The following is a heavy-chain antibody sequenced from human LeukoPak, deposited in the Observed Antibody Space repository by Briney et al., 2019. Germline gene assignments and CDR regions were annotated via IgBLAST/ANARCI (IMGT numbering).Heavy chain of an antibody. D-gene: IGHD6-25*01. V-gene: IGHV3-11*04. Sequence: GGSLRLSCAASGFTFSDNYMSWIRQAPGKGLEWVSYISNGGTTTKYADSVEGRFTISRDNAKIFLYLKMNSLRAVDTAVYFCASDPRLLDHWGQGTLVTVSS. CDR3: ASDPRLLDH. CDR1: GFTFSDNY. J-gene: IGHJ4*02. CDR2: ISNGGTTT.